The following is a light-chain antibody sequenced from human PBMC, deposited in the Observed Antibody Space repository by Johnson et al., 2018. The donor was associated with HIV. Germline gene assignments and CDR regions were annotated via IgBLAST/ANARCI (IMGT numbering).Light chain of an antibody. CDR2: DDN. J-gene: IGLJ1*01. V-gene: IGLV1-51*01. Sequence: QSVLTQPPTVSATPGQKVTISCSGSTSNIGNNYVSWYQQFPGAAPKLLIYDDNKRPSRIPDRFSGSKSGTSATLGLTGLQPGDEADFYCGAWDSSLRSYVFGSGTKVTVL. CDR1: TSNIGNNY. CDR3: GAWDSSLRSYV.